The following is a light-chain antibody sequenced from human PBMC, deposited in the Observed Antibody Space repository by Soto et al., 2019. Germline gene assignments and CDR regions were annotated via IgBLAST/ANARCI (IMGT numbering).Light chain of an antibody. CDR2: VGTGGIVG. V-gene: IGLV9-49*01. CDR3: GADHGSGPRV. J-gene: IGLJ3*02. Sequence: QAVVTQPPSASASLGASVTLTCTLSSGYSNYKVDWYQQRPGKGPRFVMRVGTGGIVGSKGDGIPDRFSVLGSGLNRYLTIKNIQEEDESDYHCGADHGSGPRVFGGGTKVTVL. CDR1: SGYSNYK.